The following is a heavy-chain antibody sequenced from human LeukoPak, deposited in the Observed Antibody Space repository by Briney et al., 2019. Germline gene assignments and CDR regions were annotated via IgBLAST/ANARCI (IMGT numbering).Heavy chain of an antibody. V-gene: IGHV3-66*01. D-gene: IGHD3-10*01. CDR3: ARALLLWFGELPLDY. J-gene: IGHJ4*02. CDR2: IYSGGST. Sequence: GGSLRLSCAASGFTVSSNYMGWVRQAPGKGLEWVSVIYSGGSTYYADSVKGRFTISRDNSKNTLYLQMNSLRAEDTAVYYCARALLLWFGELPLDYWGQGTLVTVSS. CDR1: GFTVSSNY.